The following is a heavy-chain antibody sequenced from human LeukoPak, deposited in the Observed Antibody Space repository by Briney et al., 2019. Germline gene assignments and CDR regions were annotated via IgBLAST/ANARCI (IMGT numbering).Heavy chain of an antibody. CDR3: ARGVLEWFGSYYYGMDV. Sequence: GASVKVSCTASGGTFSSYAISWVRQAPGQGLEWMGGIIPIFGTANYAQKFQGRVTITADESTSTAYMELSSLRSEDTAVYYCARGVLEWFGSYYYGMDVWGQGTTVTVSS. D-gene: IGHD3-3*01. CDR2: IIPIFGTA. J-gene: IGHJ6*02. CDR1: GGTFSSYA. V-gene: IGHV1-69*13.